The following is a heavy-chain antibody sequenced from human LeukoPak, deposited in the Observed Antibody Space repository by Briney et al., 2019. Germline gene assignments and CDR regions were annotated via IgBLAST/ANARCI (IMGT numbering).Heavy chain of an antibody. Sequence: PGGSLRLSCAASGFTFSSYAMSWVRQAPGKGLEWVSAISGSGGSTYYADSVKGRFTISRDNSKNTLYLQMNSLRAEDTAVYYCAKDLRTGAVAGSGLYYYGMDVWGQGTTVTVSS. V-gene: IGHV3-23*01. CDR3: AKDLRTGAVAGSGLYYYGMDV. CDR1: GFTFSSYA. CDR2: ISGSGGST. J-gene: IGHJ6*02. D-gene: IGHD6-19*01.